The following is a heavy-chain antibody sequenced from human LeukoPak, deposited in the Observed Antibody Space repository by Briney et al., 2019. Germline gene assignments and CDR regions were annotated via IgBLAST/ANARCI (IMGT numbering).Heavy chain of an antibody. CDR2: ITWNSNGI. V-gene: IGHV3-9*01. J-gene: IGHJ4*02. Sequence: PGGSLRLSCAASGFSFNDYAMHWVRQAPGKGLEWVSGITWNSNGIAYADSVKGRFTISRDNAENSLYVQIDSLRPEDTAFYYCAKDKGKTGTGTIDSWGQGALVTVSS. CDR3: AKDKGKTGTGTIDS. D-gene: IGHD1-1*01. CDR1: GFSFNDYA.